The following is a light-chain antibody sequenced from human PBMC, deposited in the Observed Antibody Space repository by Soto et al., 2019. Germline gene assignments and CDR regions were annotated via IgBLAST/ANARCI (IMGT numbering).Light chain of an antibody. Sequence: QSALTQPASVSGSPGQSITISCTGTSSDVGSYNLVSWYQQYPGKAPKLVIYEGTKRPSGVSNRFSGSKSGNTASLTISGLQAEDEADYYCCSYAGAPWMFGGGTQLTVL. J-gene: IGLJ3*02. CDR3: CSYAGAPWM. CDR1: SSDVGSYNL. V-gene: IGLV2-23*01. CDR2: EGT.